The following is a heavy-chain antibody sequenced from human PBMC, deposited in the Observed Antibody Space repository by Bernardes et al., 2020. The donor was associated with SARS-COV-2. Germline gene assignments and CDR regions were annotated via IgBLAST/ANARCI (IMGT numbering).Heavy chain of an antibody. J-gene: IGHJ5*02. CDR1: GFSLTTSGVG. CDR2: IYWDDDT. CDR3: SRWFGMLTRPWFDP. Sequence: LVKPTETLRLTCTFSGFSLTTSGVGVGWIRQPPGKALEWLALIYWDDDTRYSPSLKSRLTITKDTSKSQVVLTMTNMDPVDTATYYCSRWFGMLTRPWFDPWSPGILVTVSS. D-gene: IGHD2-8*01. V-gene: IGHV2-5*02.